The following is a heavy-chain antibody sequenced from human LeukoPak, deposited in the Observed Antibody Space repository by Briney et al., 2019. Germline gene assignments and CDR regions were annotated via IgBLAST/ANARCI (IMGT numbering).Heavy chain of an antibody. V-gene: IGHV4-39*02. CDR1: GGSIGTTNYY. Sequence: SETLSLTCTVSGGSIGTTNYYWGWLRQPPGKGLEWIGSIYYSETTYDNPSLESRVTISIETSKNQFSLKLSSVTAADTAVYYCARDQPYMDVWGKGTTVTVSS. CDR2: IYYSETT. J-gene: IGHJ6*03. CDR3: ARDQPYMDV.